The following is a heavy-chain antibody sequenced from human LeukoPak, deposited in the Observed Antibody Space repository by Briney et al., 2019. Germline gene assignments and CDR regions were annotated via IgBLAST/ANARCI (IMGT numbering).Heavy chain of an antibody. Sequence: KASETLSLTCAVYGGSFSGYYWSWIRQPPGKGLEWIGEINHSGSTNYNPSLKSRVTISVDTSKNQFSLKLSSVTAADTAVYYCAGAMVRGVIITNAFDIWGQGTMVTVSS. CDR3: AGAMVRGVIITNAFDI. CDR1: GGSFSGYY. D-gene: IGHD3-10*01. J-gene: IGHJ3*02. V-gene: IGHV4-34*01. CDR2: INHSGST.